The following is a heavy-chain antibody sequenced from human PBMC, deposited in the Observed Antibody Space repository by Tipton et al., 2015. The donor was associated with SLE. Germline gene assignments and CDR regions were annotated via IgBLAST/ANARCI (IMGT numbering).Heavy chain of an antibody. CDR2: IYYSGST. Sequence: TLSLTCTVSGGSISRYYWTWIRQPPGKGLEWIGYIYYSGSTNYNPSLKSRVTISVDTSKNQFSLKLSSVTAADTAVYYCASSGGWLYYFDYWGQGTPVTVSS. CDR1: GGSISRYY. J-gene: IGHJ4*02. V-gene: IGHV4-59*01. CDR3: ASSGGWLYYFDY. D-gene: IGHD6-19*01.